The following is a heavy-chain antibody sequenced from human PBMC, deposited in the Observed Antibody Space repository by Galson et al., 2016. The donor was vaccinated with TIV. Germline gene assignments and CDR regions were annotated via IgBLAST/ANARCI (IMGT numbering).Heavy chain of an antibody. CDR3: ARVRTDYRGAHYMDV. CDR1: GFSFSSYR. V-gene: IGHV3-21*01. D-gene: IGHD5-12*01. CDR2: ISDTFRFI. Sequence: SLRLSCAASGFSFSSYRMNWVRQAPGKGLEWVSFISDTFRFIYYGDSVQGRFTISRDNAKNTLDLELNSLRAEDTAVYYCARVRTDYRGAHYMDVWGKGTTVTVSS. J-gene: IGHJ6*03.